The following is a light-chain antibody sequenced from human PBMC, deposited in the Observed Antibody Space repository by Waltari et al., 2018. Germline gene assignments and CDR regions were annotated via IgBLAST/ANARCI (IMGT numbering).Light chain of an antibody. Sequence: QSALTQPASGSGSPGQSSTISCTGTSSDVGGYDYVSWYQQHPGKAPKLMIYDVSKRPSGVSNRFSGSKSGNTASLTISGLQAEDEADYYCCSYAGSSTLVFGGGTKLTVL. CDR3: CSYAGSSTLV. J-gene: IGLJ2*01. CDR1: SSDVGGYDY. V-gene: IGLV2-23*02. CDR2: DVS.